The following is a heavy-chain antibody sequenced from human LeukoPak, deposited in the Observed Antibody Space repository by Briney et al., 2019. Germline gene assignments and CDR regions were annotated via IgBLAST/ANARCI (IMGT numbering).Heavy chain of an antibody. Sequence: GGSLRLSCAASGFTVSSNYMSWVRQAPGKGLEWVSVIYSGGDTYYADSVKGRFTISRDNSKNTLYLQMNSLRAEDTAVYYCAKESGWWGMDVWGQGTTVTVSS. J-gene: IGHJ6*02. CDR2: IYSGGDT. V-gene: IGHV3-53*01. CDR3: AKESGWWGMDV. CDR1: GFTVSSNY. D-gene: IGHD2-15*01.